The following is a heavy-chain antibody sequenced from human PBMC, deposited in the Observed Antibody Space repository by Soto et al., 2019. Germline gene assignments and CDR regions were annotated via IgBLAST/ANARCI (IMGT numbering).Heavy chain of an antibody. J-gene: IGHJ5*02. Sequence: PSETLSLTCTASGGSISSSGYYWGWIRQPPGKGLQWIGSIYYSGSTFYNPSLESRVTISIDTSNNQFSLKLRSVIAADTAVYYCVRPHKEDDFWSGYYSNWFDPWGQGTLVTVSS. D-gene: IGHD3-3*01. V-gene: IGHV4-39*01. CDR3: VRPHKEDDFWSGYYSNWFDP. CDR2: IYYSGST. CDR1: GGSISSSGYY.